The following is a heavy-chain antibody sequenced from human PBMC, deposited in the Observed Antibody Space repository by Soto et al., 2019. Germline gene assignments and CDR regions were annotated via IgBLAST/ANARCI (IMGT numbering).Heavy chain of an antibody. CDR1: GYTFTSYY. Sequence: QVQLVQSGAEVKKPGASVKVSCKASGYTFTSYYMHWVRQAPGQGLEWMGRINPSGGSTSYAQKFQAAVTRTRDSSTTRVYMALRSLRSEDTAVYYCARGQYYDFWSGYLPSLYYGMDVWGQGTTVTVSS. D-gene: IGHD3-3*01. CDR2: INPSGGST. V-gene: IGHV1-46*01. CDR3: ARGQYYDFWSGYLPSLYYGMDV. J-gene: IGHJ6*02.